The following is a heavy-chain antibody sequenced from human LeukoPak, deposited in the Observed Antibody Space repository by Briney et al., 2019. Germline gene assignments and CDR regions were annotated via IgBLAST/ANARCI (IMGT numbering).Heavy chain of an antibody. CDR1: GGSISSSSYY. V-gene: IGHV4-39*07. CDR3: ARFVVPAAGDY. Sequence: PSETLSLTCTVSGGSISSSSYYWGWIRQPPGKGLEWIGSIYYSGSTYYNPSLKSRVTISVDTSKNQFSLKLSSVTAADTAVYYCARFVVPAAGDYWGQGTLVTVSS. D-gene: IGHD2-2*01. CDR2: IYYSGST. J-gene: IGHJ4*02.